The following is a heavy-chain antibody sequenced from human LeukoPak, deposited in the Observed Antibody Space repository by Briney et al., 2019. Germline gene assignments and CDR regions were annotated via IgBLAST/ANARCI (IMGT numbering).Heavy chain of an antibody. Sequence: ASVKVSCKVSGCTLTELSMHWVRQAPGKGLEWMGGFDPEDGETIYAQKFQGRVTITADESTSTAYMELSSLGSEDTAVYYCARTLIAVENTPNWFDPWDQGTLVTVSS. CDR3: ARTLIAVENTPNWFDP. D-gene: IGHD6-19*01. V-gene: IGHV1-24*01. J-gene: IGHJ5*02. CDR1: GCTLTELS. CDR2: FDPEDGET.